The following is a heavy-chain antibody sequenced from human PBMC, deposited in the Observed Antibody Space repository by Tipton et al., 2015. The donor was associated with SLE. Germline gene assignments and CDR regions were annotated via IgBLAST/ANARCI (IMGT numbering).Heavy chain of an antibody. J-gene: IGHJ4*02. CDR1: GYTFTSYG. Sequence: QVQLVQSGAEVKKPGASVKVSCKASGYTFTSYGINWVRPAPGQGLEWMGRIIPILGIANYAQKFQGRVTITADKSTSTAYMELSSLRSEDTAVYYCVSSGYFDYWGQGTLVTVSS. D-gene: IGHD3-10*01. CDR3: VSSGYFDY. CDR2: IIPILGIA. V-gene: IGHV1-69*09.